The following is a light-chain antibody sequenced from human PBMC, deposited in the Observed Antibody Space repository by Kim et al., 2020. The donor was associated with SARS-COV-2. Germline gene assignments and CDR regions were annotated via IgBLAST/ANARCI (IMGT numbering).Light chain of an antibody. CDR3: CSYVGSYTMV. J-gene: IGLJ2*01. V-gene: IGLV2-11*03. CDR1: SIDVGAYNY. Sequence: GQSVAISCTGTSIDVGAYNYVSWYQQHPGKAPKLIIYDVTKRPFGVPYRFSGSKSGNTASLTISGLQSEDEADYYCCSYVGSYTMVFGGGTKLTVL. CDR2: DVT.